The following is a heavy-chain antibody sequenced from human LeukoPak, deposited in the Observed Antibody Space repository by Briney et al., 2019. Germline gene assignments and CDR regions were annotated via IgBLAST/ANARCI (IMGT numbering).Heavy chain of an antibody. D-gene: IGHD2-8*01. CDR3: ARDLVLGYCTNGVCSSYDY. CDR1: GGSISSYY. V-gene: IGHV4-4*09. Sequence: AETLSLTCTVTGGSISSYYWSWIRQPPGKGLEWIGYIYTSGSTNYNPSLKSRVTMSVDTSKNQFSLKLSSVTAADTAVYYCARDLVLGYCTNGVCSSYDYWGQGTLVTVSS. J-gene: IGHJ4*02. CDR2: IYTSGST.